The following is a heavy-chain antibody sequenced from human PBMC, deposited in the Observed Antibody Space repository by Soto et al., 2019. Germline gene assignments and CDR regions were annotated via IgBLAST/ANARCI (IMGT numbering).Heavy chain of an antibody. CDR2: ISYDGSNK. CDR3: ARDGLPGRGYGDYAGFDY. Sequence: QVQLVESGGGVVQPGRSLRLSCAASGFTFSSYAMHWVRQAPGKGLEWVAVISYDGSNKYYADSVKGRFTITRDKSIKTVYLQMNSLRAEDTAVYYCARDGLPGRGYGDYAGFDYWGQGTLVTVSS. CDR1: GFTFSSYA. V-gene: IGHV3-30-3*01. D-gene: IGHD4-17*01. J-gene: IGHJ4*02.